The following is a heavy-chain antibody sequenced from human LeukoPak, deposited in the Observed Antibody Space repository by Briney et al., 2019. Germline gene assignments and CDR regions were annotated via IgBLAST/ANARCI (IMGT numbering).Heavy chain of an antibody. Sequence: PSETLSLTCTVSGGSISSYYWSWIRQPPGKGLEWIGYIYYSGSTNYNPSLKSRVTISVDTSKNQFSLKLSSVTAADTAVYYCARHGPYDILTSYYNYFDYWGQGTLVTVSS. J-gene: IGHJ4*02. CDR1: GGSISSYY. V-gene: IGHV4-59*08. D-gene: IGHD3-9*01. CDR3: ARHGPYDILTSYYNYFDY. CDR2: IYYSGST.